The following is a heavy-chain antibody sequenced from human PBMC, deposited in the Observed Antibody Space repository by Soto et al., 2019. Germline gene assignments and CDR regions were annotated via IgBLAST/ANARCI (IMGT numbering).Heavy chain of an antibody. Sequence: ETLSLTCTVSGGSISSYYWILIRQPPGRGLELIGYIHYSGNTNYNPSPKSRVTISVDTSKSQFSLKLTSVTAADTAVYYCARILGFCSATDCYPRFDPWGQGSLDTVSS. CDR1: GGSISSYY. CDR2: IHYSGNT. J-gene: IGHJ5*02. CDR3: ARILGFCSATDCYPRFDP. V-gene: IGHV4-59*01. D-gene: IGHD2-2*01.